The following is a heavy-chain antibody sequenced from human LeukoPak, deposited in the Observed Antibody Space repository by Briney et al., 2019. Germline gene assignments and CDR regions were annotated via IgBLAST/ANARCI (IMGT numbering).Heavy chain of an antibody. Sequence: AAVQVSCKASGYTFTGYYMQCVPQAPGQGLEWMGWINPNSGGTNYAQKFQGRVTMTRDTSISTAYMALSRMRSDDTAADYYSSASDCVIVSGSTLDYCYYAIDVWGQGTTVTVSS. CDR2: INPNSGGT. CDR3: SSASDCVIVSGSTLDYCYYAIDV. CDR1: GYTFTGYY. V-gene: IGHV1-2*02. D-gene: IGHD2-2*01. J-gene: IGHJ6*02.